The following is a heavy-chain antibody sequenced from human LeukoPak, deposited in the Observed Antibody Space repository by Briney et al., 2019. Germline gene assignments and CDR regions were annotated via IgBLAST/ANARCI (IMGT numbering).Heavy chain of an antibody. Sequence: ASVKVSCKASGYTFTSYGISWVRQAPGQGLEWMGWISTYNGNTNYAQKLQGRVTVTTDTSTSTAYMELRSLRSDDTAVYYCAREYCSRTRCYSPDYWGQGTLVTVSS. D-gene: IGHD2-2*01. CDR3: AREYCSRTRCYSPDY. V-gene: IGHV1-18*01. CDR2: ISTYNGNT. CDR1: GYTFTSYG. J-gene: IGHJ4*02.